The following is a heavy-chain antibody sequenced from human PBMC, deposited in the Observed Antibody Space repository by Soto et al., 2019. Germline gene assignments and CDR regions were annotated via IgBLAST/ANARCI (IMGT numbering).Heavy chain of an antibody. CDR3: ASTPRYFDWLSIPPRFDY. D-gene: IGHD3-9*01. CDR1: GFTFSSYA. V-gene: IGHV3-23*01. Sequence: TGGSLRLSCAASGFTFSSYAMSWVRQAPGKGLEWVSAISGSGGSTYYADSVKGRFTISRDNSKNTLYLQMNSLRAEDTAVYYCASTPRYFDWLSIPPRFDYWGQGTLVTVSS. J-gene: IGHJ4*02. CDR2: ISGSGGST.